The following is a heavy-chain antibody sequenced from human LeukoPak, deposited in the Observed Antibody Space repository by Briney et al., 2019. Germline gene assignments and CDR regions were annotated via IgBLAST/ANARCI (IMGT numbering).Heavy chain of an antibody. Sequence: GGSLRLSCAASGFTVSSNYMSWVRQAPGKGLEWVAVISYDGSNKYYADSVKGRFTISRDNSKNTLYLQMNSLRAEDTAVYYCAKDISDYGDYGGTDYWGQGTLVAVSS. CDR3: AKDISDYGDYGGTDY. D-gene: IGHD4-17*01. CDR2: ISYDGSNK. V-gene: IGHV3-30*18. CDR1: GFTVSSNY. J-gene: IGHJ4*02.